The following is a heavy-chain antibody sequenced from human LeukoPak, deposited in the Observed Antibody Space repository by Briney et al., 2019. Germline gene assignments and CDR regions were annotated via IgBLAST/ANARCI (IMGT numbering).Heavy chain of an antibody. Sequence: ASVKVSCKASGGAFSSYAIIWVRQAPGQGLEWMGGIIPIFGTANYAQKFQGRVTITTDESTSTAYVELSSLRSEDTAVYYCARYPPRGAFDIWGQGTMVTFSS. CDR2: IIPIFGTA. J-gene: IGHJ3*02. D-gene: IGHD3-10*01. CDR1: GGAFSSYA. CDR3: ARYPPRGAFDI. V-gene: IGHV1-69*05.